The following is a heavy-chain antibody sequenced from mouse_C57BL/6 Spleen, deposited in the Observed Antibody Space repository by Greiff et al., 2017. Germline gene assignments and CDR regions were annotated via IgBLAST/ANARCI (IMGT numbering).Heavy chain of an antibody. Sequence: QVQLQQSGAELVRPGTSVKLSCKASGYAFTNYLIEWVKQRPGQGLEWIGVINPGSGGTNYNEKFKGKATLTADKSSSTAYMQLSSLTSEDSAVYFCARRGLGVDYRGQGTTLTVAS. CDR3: ARRGLGVDY. J-gene: IGHJ2*01. CDR1: GYAFTNYL. D-gene: IGHD4-1*01. CDR2: INPGSGGT. V-gene: IGHV1-54*01.